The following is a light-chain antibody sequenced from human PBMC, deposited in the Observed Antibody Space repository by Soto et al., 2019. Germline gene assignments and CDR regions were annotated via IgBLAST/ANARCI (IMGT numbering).Light chain of an antibody. CDR3: QQCSSYPLT. Sequence: EIEMTPSPATLSVSLVERATLSFRASQSVSSNLAWYQQKPGQAPRLLIYDASSRATGIPDRFSGGGSGTDFTLTISRLEPEDFAVYYCQQCSSYPLTFGGGTKVDIK. CDR1: QSVSSN. CDR2: DAS. J-gene: IGKJ4*01. V-gene: IGKV3-20*01.